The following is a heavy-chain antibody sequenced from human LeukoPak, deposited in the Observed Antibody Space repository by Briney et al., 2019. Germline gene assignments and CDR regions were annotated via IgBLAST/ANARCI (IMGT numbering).Heavy chain of an antibody. V-gene: IGHV4-34*01. CDR2: INHSGST. D-gene: IGHD3-3*01. Sequence: SETLSLTCAVYGGSFSGYYWSWIRQPPGKGLEWIGEINHSGSTNYNPSLKSRVTISVDTSKNQFSLKLSSVTAADTAVYYCARLTPYYDFWSRFDPWGQGTLVTVSS. CDR1: GGSFSGYY. J-gene: IGHJ5*02. CDR3: ARLTPYYDFWSRFDP.